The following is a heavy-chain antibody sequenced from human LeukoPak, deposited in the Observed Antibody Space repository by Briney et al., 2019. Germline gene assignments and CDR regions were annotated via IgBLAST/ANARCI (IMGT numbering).Heavy chain of an antibody. Sequence: ASVKVSCKASGYTFTSYGISWVRQVPGQGLEWMGWISAYNGNTNYAQKLQGRVTMTTDTSTSTAYMELRSLRSDDTAVYYCARMGAIAAADSSVYYFDYWGQGTLVTVSS. J-gene: IGHJ4*02. D-gene: IGHD6-13*01. CDR1: GYTFTSYG. V-gene: IGHV1-18*01. CDR3: ARMGAIAAADSSVYYFDY. CDR2: ISAYNGNT.